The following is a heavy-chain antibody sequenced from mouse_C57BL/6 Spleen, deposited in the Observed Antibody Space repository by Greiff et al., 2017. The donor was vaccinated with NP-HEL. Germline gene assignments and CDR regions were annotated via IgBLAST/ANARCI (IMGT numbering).Heavy chain of an antibody. Sequence: VQRVESGPELVKPGASVKISCKASGYAFSSSWMNWVKQRPGKGLEWIGRIYPGDGATNYNGKFKGKATLTADKSSSTAYMQLSSLTAEDSAVYFCARVGDEYYFDYWGQGTTLTVSS. J-gene: IGHJ2*01. D-gene: IGHD3-3*01. V-gene: IGHV1-82*01. CDR3: ARVGDEYYFDY. CDR1: GYAFSSSW. CDR2: IYPGDGAT.